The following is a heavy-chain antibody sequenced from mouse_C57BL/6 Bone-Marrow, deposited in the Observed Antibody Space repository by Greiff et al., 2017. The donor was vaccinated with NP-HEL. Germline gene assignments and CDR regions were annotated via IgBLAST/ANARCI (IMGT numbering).Heavy chain of an antibody. CDR1: GYTFTDYS. CDR2: IYPRDGST. Sequence: VKLQQSDAELVKPGASVKLSCKASGYTFTDYSLHWLKQRPEPGLEWIGYIYPRDGSTKYNEKFKGKATLTADKSSSTAYMQLNSLTSEDSAVYFCLDSSGLWGQGTTLTVSS. J-gene: IGHJ2*01. CDR3: LDSSGL. V-gene: IGHV1-78*01. D-gene: IGHD3-2*02.